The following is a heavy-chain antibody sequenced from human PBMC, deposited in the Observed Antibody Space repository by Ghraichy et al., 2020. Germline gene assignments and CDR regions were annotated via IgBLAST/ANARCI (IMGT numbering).Heavy chain of an antibody. CDR2: VPSSGST. V-gene: IGHV4-61*02. Sequence: SETLSLTCTVSGDSISRSRSHWSWIRQPAGKGLEWIGRVPSSGSTIYNPSLENRVSISMDTSKNHFSLNLRSVTATDTARYYCARDVQWALLSAAFDLWGQGTMVTVSS. CDR3: ARDVQWALLSAAFDL. J-gene: IGHJ3*01. CDR1: GDSISRSRSH. D-gene: IGHD1-26*01.